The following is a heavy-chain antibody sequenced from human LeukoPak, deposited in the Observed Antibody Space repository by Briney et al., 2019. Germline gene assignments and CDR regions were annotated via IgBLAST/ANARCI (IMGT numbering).Heavy chain of an antibody. CDR1: GFTFRSHA. V-gene: IGHV3-23*01. CDR3: ARVVTMTYLDAFDI. CDR2: IYENGGTT. D-gene: IGHD3-22*01. J-gene: IGHJ3*02. Sequence: PGGSLRLSCVGSGFTFRSHAMSWVRQAPEKGLEFVSGIYENGGTTYYADSVKGRFTISRDNAKNSLYLQMNSLRDEDTAVYYCARVVTMTYLDAFDIWGQGTMVTVSS.